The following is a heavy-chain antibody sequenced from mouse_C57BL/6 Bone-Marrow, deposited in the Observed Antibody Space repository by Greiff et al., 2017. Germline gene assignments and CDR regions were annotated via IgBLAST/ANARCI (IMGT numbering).Heavy chain of an antibody. V-gene: IGHV5-2*03. CDR1: EYEFPSHD. D-gene: IGHD2-4*01. CDR2: INSDGGST. CDR3: ARKIYYDYDTAMDY. J-gene: IGHJ4*01. Sequence: EVMLVESGGGLVQPGESLKLSCESNEYEFPSHDMSWVRKTPEKRLELVAAINSDGGSTYYPDTMERRFIISRDNTKKTLYLQMSSLRSEDTALYYCARKIYYDYDTAMDYWGQGTSVTVSS.